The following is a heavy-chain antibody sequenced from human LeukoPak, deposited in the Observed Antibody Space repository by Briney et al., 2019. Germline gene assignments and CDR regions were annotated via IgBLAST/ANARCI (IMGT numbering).Heavy chain of an antibody. CDR2: ISSDGHTT. Sequence: PGGSLRLSCSASGXTFNSSPMHWLRQAPGKGLEFVSAISSDGHTTYYADSVRGRFTISRDNFKNTVFLQMSSLRAEDTAVYYCVKEIAYYDYWGQGTLVTVSS. J-gene: IGHJ4*02. CDR1: GXTFNSSP. D-gene: IGHD2/OR15-2a*01. V-gene: IGHV3-64D*06. CDR3: VKEIAYYDY.